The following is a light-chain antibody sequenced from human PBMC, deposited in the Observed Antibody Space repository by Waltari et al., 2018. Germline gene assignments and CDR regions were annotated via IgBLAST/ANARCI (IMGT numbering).Light chain of an antibody. CDR2: EAS. CDR3: QNHERLPAT. V-gene: IGKV3-20*01. Sequence: EIVLTQSPGTLSLSPGERATISCRASQNIGRYLVWYQQKPGPAPRLLIDEASRRATGIPDRCSGSGSGTDFSLTISRLEPEDFAVYYCQNHERLPATFGQGTKVEIK. J-gene: IGKJ1*01. CDR1: QNIGRY.